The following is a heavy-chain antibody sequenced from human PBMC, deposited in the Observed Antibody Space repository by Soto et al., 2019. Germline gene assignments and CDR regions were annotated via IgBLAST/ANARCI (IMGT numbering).Heavy chain of an antibody. CDR2: INWSGSST. V-gene: IGHV3-20*04. D-gene: IGHD6-19*01. CDR1: GFTFEDRG. Sequence: EVQLVESGGGVVRPGGSLRLSCAASGFTFEDRGMTWVRQVPGKGLEWVAEINWSGSSTSYADSVKGRFTISRDNAKNSLYLQMNSLRAEDTALYFCARDGGVAVAVDASDIWGQGTMVTVSS. CDR3: ARDGGVAVAVDASDI. J-gene: IGHJ3*02.